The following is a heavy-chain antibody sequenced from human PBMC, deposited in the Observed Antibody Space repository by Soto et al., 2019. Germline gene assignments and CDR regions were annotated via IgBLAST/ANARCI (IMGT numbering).Heavy chain of an antibody. D-gene: IGHD2-15*01. J-gene: IGHJ4*02. CDR2: IDYNGVT. Sequence: KTSETLSLTCTVSGGSIYRSGYYWGWMRQPTGRGLEWIGNIDYNGVTYSNPSLKSRVTISRDTSKNQFSLKLTSVTAADTALYYCGKVLVGATGHTDSDSWGPGTLVTVSS. V-gene: IGHV4-39*01. CDR3: GKVLVGATGHTDSDS. CDR1: GGSIYRSGYY.